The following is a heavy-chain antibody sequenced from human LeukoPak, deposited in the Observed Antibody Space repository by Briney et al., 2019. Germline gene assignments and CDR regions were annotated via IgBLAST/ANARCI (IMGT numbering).Heavy chain of an antibody. D-gene: IGHD3-22*01. CDR2: INHSGST. CDR3: ARGPRITMIVVVINAGLDY. CDR1: GGSFSGYY. J-gene: IGHJ4*02. Sequence: SEPLSLTCAVYGGSFSGYYWSWIGQPPGKGLEWIGEINHSGSTNYNPSLKSRVTISVDTSKNQFSLKLSSVTAADTAVYYCARGPRITMIVVVINAGLDYWGQGTLVTVSS. V-gene: IGHV4-34*01.